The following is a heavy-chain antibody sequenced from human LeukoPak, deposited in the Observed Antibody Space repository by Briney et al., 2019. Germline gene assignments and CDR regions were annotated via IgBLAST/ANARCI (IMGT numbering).Heavy chain of an antibody. D-gene: IGHD3-10*01. CDR2: IKQDGSEK. CDR1: GFSFSSYW. J-gene: IGHJ4*02. V-gene: IGHV3-7*01. CDR3: ARGILGGHYFDY. Sequence: GGSLRLSCAISGFSFSSYWMSWVRQAPGKGLEWVANIKQDGSEKYSVDSVKGRFTISRDNGKNSLYLQMNSLRAEDTAVYYCARGILGGHYFDYWGQGTLVTVSS.